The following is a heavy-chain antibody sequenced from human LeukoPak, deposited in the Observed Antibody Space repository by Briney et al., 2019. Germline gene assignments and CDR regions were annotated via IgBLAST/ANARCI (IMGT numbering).Heavy chain of an antibody. J-gene: IGHJ5*02. CDR3: ARVEGYYDSSGYGVWFDP. Sequence: QPGGSLRLSCAASGFTFSSYEMNWVRQAPGKGLEWVSYISSSGSTIYYADSVKGRFTISRDNAKNSLYLQMNSLRAEDTAVYYCARVEGYYDSSGYGVWFDPWSQGTLVTVSS. CDR1: GFTFSSYE. D-gene: IGHD3-22*01. CDR2: ISSSGSTI. V-gene: IGHV3-48*03.